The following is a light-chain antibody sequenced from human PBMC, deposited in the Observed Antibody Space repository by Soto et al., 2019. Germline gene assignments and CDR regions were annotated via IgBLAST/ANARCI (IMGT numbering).Light chain of an antibody. J-gene: IGKJ4*01. CDR1: QSLLHSNGYNY. CDR3: MQALQTPPT. Sequence: DIVMTQSPLSLPVTPGEPASISCRSSQSLLHSNGYNYLDWYLQKPRQSPQLLIYLGSNRASGVPDRFSGSGSGTDFTLKISRVEAEDVGVYYCMQALQTPPTFGGGTQV. V-gene: IGKV2-28*01. CDR2: LGS.